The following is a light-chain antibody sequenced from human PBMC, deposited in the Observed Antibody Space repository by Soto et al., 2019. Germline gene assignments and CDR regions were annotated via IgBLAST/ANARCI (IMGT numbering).Light chain of an antibody. V-gene: IGKV3-15*01. CDR1: QSVTNN. Sequence: IVMTQSPATLSVSPGETATLSCRASQSVTNNLAWYQQKPGQAPRLLIYAASTRFTSIPARFSGSRSGTEFTLTISRLQSVDFAVYYCLYYNNWPLTFGGGTKVEIK. CDR3: LYYNNWPLT. CDR2: AAS. J-gene: IGKJ4*01.